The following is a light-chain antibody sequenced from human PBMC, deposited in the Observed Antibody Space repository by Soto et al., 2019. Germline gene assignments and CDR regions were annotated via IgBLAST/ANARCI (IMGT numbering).Light chain of an antibody. CDR2: EVS. CDR1: SSDVGSYNR. V-gene: IGLV2-18*02. Sequence: QSVLTQPPSVSGSPGQSVTISCTGTSSDVGSYNRVSWYQQPPGTAPKLMIYEVSNRPSGVPDRFSGSKSGNTASLTISGLQAEDEDDYYCSSYTSSSTVVFGGGTKLT. CDR3: SSYTSSSTVV. J-gene: IGLJ2*01.